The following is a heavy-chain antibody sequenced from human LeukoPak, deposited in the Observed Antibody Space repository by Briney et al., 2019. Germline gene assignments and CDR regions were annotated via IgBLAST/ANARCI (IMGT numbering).Heavy chain of an antibody. V-gene: IGHV3-15*01. CDR2: IKSKTDGGTT. CDR1: GFTFCSYE. CDR3: TTADGATMKYYDSSGYLDDY. Sequence: GGSLRLSCAASGFTFCSYEMNWVRQAPGKGPEWVGRIKSKTDGGTTDYAAPVKGRFTISRDDSKNTLYLQMNSLKTEDTAVYYCTTADGATMKYYDSSGYLDDYWGQGTLVTVSS. J-gene: IGHJ4*02. D-gene: IGHD3-22*01.